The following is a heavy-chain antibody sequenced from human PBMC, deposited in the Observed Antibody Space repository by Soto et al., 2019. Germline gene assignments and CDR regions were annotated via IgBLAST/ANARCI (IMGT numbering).Heavy chain of an antibody. J-gene: IGHJ3*02. CDR3: ARSITIFGVIDDAFDI. CDR1: GDSISSYY. D-gene: IGHD3-3*01. Sequence: KPSETLSLTCTVSGDSISSYYWSWIRQPAGKGLEWIGRIYTSGSTNYNPSLKSRVTMSVDTSKNQFSLKLSSVTAADTAVYYCARSITIFGVIDDAFDIWGQGTMVTVSS. V-gene: IGHV4-4*07. CDR2: IYTSGST.